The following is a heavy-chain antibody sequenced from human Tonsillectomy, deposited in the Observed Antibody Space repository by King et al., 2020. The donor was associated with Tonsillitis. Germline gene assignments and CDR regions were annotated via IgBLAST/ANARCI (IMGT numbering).Heavy chain of an antibody. CDR1: GGSISSSIYY. Sequence: QLQESGPGLVKPSETLSLTCTVSGGSISSSIYYWGWIRQPPGKGLEWIGSIYYSGNTYYNPSLKSRVTISVDTSKNQLSLRLNSVTAADTAVYYCAGDSVVVVAATRWFDPWGQGTLVTVSS. D-gene: IGHD2-15*01. J-gene: IGHJ5*02. CDR2: IYYSGNT. CDR3: AGDSVVVVAATRWFDP. V-gene: IGHV4-39*02.